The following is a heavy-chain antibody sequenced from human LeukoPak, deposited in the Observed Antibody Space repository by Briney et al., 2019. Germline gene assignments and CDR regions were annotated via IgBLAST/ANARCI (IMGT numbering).Heavy chain of an antibody. D-gene: IGHD6-19*01. CDR1: GFTFSSYW. CDR3: PSPIAVAGPYYFDY. V-gene: IGHV3-74*01. J-gene: IGHJ4*02. CDR2: INSDGSST. Sequence: GGSLRLSCAASGFTFSSYWMHWVRQAPGKGLVWVSRINSDGSSTNYADSVKGRFTISRDNAKNTLYLQINSLRAEDTAVYYCPSPIAVAGPYYFDYWGQGTLVTVSS.